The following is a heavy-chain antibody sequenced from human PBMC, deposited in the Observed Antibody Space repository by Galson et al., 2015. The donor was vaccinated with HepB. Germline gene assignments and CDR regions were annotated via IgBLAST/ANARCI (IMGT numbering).Heavy chain of an antibody. CDR3: AKDQGSRFFWSGYSNRGGFDP. CDR1: GFTFSSYG. D-gene: IGHD3-3*01. V-gene: IGHV3-30*18. Sequence: SLRLSCAASGFTFSSYGMHWVRQAPGKGLEWVAVISYDGSNKYYADSVKGRFTISRDNSKNTLYLQMNSLRAEDTAVYYCAKDQGSRFFWSGYSNRGGFDPWGQGTLVTVSS. CDR2: ISYDGSNK. J-gene: IGHJ5*02.